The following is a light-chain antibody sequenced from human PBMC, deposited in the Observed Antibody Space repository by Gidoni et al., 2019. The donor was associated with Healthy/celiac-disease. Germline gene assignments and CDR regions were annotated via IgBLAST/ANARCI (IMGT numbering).Light chain of an antibody. CDR3: QQRSNWPPT. CDR1: QSVSSY. Sequence: EIVLTQSPATLSLSPGDRATLSCRASQSVSSYLALYQQKPGQAPRLLIYDASNRATGIPARFSGSGSGTDFTLTISSLEPEYFAVYYCQQRSNWPPTFGQGTKVEIK. J-gene: IGKJ1*01. CDR2: DAS. V-gene: IGKV3-11*01.